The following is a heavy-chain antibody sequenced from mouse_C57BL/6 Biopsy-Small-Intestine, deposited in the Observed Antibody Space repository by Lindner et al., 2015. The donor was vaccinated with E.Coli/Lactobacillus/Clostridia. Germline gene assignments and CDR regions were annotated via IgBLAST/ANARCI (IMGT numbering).Heavy chain of an antibody. CDR1: GYTFTSYT. D-gene: IGHD1-2*01. CDR2: INPSSGYI. Sequence: VQLQESGAELARPGASVKMSCKASGYTFTSYTMHWIKQRPGQGLEWIGYINPSSGYIKYNQKFKDKATLTADKSSSSAYMQLSSLTSEDSAVYYCARRYYDGYYYTLDYWGLGTSVTVSS. CDR3: ARRYYDGYYYTLDY. J-gene: IGHJ4*01. V-gene: IGHV1-4*01.